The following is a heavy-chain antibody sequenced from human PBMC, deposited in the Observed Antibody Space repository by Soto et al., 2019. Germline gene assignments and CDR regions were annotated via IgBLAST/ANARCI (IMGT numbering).Heavy chain of an antibody. Sequence: SETLSLTCTVSGGSSSGYYWGWIRQPPGKGLEWIGSIHHSGSTHYNPSLKSRVIISVDTSKNQFSLKLSSVTAADTAVYYCARENGDYDYYYYGMDVWGQGTTVTVSS. D-gene: IGHD4-17*01. V-gene: IGHV4-38-2*02. J-gene: IGHJ6*02. CDR3: ARENGDYDYYYYGMDV. CDR2: IHHSGST. CDR1: GGSSSGYY.